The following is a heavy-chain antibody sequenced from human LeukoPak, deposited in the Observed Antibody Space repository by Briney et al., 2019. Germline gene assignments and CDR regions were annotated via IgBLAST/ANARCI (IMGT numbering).Heavy chain of an antibody. J-gene: IGHJ6*04. V-gene: IGHV3-11*04. CDR1: GFTFSDDH. Sequence: GGSLRLSCAASGFTFSDDHMTWIRQAPRKGLEWISYISNTGRTTYYADSVKGRFTISRDDAKNSLFLEMNSLRAEDTAVYYCARDGSPLRFYEMDVWGKGTTVIVSS. CDR3: ARDGSPLRFYEMDV. CDR2: ISNTGRTT. D-gene: IGHD2-2*03.